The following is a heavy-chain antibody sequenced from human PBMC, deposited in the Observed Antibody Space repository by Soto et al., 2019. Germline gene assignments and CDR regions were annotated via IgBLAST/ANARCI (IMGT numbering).Heavy chain of an antibody. Sequence: GSLRLSCAASGFTFSNAWMSWVRQAPGKGLEWVGRIKSKTDGGTTDYAAPVKGRFTIPRDDSKNTLYLQMNSLKTEDTAVYYCTTRVMATIFDYWGQGTLVTVSS. CDR1: GFTFSNAW. CDR2: IKSKTDGGTT. V-gene: IGHV3-15*01. D-gene: IGHD5-12*01. CDR3: TTRVMATIFDY. J-gene: IGHJ4*02.